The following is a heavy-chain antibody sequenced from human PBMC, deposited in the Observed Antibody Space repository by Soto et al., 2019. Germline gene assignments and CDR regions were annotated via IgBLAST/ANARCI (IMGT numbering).Heavy chain of an antibody. V-gene: IGHV4-34*01. CDR2: INHSGST. J-gene: IGHJ5*02. D-gene: IGHD3-10*01. Sequence: SETLSLTCAVYGGSFIGYYWILIRQPPGKGLEWIGEINHSGSTNYNPSLKSRVTISVDTSKNQFSLKLSSVTAADTAVYYCARVPPRRVRGAYGDWFDPWGQGTLVTV. CDR1: GGSFIGYY. CDR3: ARVPPRRVRGAYGDWFDP.